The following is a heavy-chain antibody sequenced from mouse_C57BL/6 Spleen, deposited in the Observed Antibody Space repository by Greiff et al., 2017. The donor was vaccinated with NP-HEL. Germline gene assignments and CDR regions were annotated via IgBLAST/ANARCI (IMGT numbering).Heavy chain of an antibody. CDR1: GYAFTNYL. Sequence: LQQSGAELVRPGTSVKVSCKASGYAFTNYLIEWVKQRPGQGLEWIGVINPGSGGTNYNEKFKGKATLTADKSSSTAYMQLSSLTSEDSAVYFCARSPTVPHYYAMDYWGQGTSVTVSS. CDR2: INPGSGGT. V-gene: IGHV1-54*01. D-gene: IGHD1-1*01. CDR3: ARSPTVPHYYAMDY. J-gene: IGHJ4*01.